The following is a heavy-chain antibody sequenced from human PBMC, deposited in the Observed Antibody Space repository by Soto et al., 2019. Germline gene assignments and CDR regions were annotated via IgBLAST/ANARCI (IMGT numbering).Heavy chain of an antibody. J-gene: IGHJ5*02. CDR3: ARDWDYDILTGYPRRFDP. CDR2: IIPIFGTA. CDR1: GGTFSSYA. V-gene: IGHV1-69*13. D-gene: IGHD3-9*01. Sequence: SVKVSCKASGGTFSSYAISWVRQAPGQGLEWMGGIIPIFGTANYAQKFRGRVTITADESTSTAYMELSSLRSEDTAVYYCARDWDYDILTGYPRRFDPWGQGTLVTVSS.